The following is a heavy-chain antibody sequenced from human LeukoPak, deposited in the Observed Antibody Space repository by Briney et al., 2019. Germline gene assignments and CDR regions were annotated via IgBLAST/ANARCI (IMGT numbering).Heavy chain of an antibody. V-gene: IGHV1-3*01. D-gene: IGHD6-13*01. CDR1: GYTFTSYA. CDR3: ARGRGIAAEVRYYFDY. Sequence: ASVKVSCKASGYTFTSYAMHWVRRAPGQRLEWMGWINAGNGNTKYSQKFQGRVTITRDTSASTAYMELSSLRSEDTAVYYCARGRGIAAEVRYYFDYWGQGTLVTVSS. J-gene: IGHJ4*02. CDR2: INAGNGNT.